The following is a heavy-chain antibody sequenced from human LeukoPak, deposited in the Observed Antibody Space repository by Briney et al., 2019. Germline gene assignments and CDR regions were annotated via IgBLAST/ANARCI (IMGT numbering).Heavy chain of an antibody. D-gene: IGHD3-22*01. Sequence: SETLSLTCTVSGGSISSYYWSWIRQPPGKGLEWIGYIYYNGSTNYNPSLKSRVTISVDTSKNQFSLKLSSVTAADTAVYYCASLYYYDSSGYYDGWFDPWGQGTLVTVSS. V-gene: IGHV4-59*08. CDR2: IYYNGST. CDR3: ASLYYYDSSGYYDGWFDP. J-gene: IGHJ5*02. CDR1: GGSISSYY.